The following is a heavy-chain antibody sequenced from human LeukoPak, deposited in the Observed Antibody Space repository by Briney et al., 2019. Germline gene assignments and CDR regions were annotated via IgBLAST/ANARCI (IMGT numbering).Heavy chain of an antibody. D-gene: IGHD6-6*01. J-gene: IGHJ3*02. Sequence: SGTLSLTCTVSGGSINSYYWGWIRQPPGKGLECVGYMYYSGITNYNPSLESRVTISVDTSKNQFSLKLSSVTAADTALYYCARAVTLDSSSSHAFDIWGQGTKVTVSS. CDR1: GGSINSYY. CDR3: ARAVTLDSSSSHAFDI. CDR2: MYYSGIT. V-gene: IGHV4-59*01.